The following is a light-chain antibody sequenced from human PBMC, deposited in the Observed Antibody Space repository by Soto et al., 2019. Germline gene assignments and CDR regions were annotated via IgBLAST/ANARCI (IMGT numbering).Light chain of an antibody. J-gene: IGKJ5*01. CDR2: GAF. Sequence: EIVLTQYPGTLSLSPGESATLSCRASQTVSITYLTWYQQKPGQAPGLLIFGAFNRAAGIPARFSGSGSGTDFTLTISSLEPEDSAVYYCQQRNIWPPVTFGQGTRLEIK. V-gene: IGKV3D-20*02. CDR3: QQRNIWPPVT. CDR1: QTVSITY.